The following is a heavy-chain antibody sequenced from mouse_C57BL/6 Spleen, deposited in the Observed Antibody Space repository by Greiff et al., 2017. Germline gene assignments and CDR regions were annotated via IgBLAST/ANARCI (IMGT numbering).Heavy chain of an antibody. J-gene: IGHJ2*01. CDR1: GYAFSSSW. CDR2: IYPGDGDT. CDR3: ARTRGWYYFDY. V-gene: IGHV1-82*01. D-gene: IGHD2-3*01. Sequence: QVQLQQSGPELVKPGASVKISCKASGYAFSSSWMNWVKQRPGKGLEWIGRIYPGDGDTNYNGKFKGKATLTADKSSSTAYMQLSSLTSEDSAVYFCARTRGWYYFDYWGQGTTLTVSS.